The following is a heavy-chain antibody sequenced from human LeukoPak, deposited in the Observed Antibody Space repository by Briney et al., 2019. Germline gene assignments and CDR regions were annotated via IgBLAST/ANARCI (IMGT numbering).Heavy chain of an antibody. CDR3: ARDQDYYYYYYMDV. CDR2: IYTSGST. Sequence: SQTLSLTCTVSGGFISSGSYYWSWIRQPAGKGLEWIGRIYTSGSTNYNPSLKSRVTISVDTSKNQFSLKLSSVTAADTAVYYCARDQDYYYYYYMDVWGKGTTVTVSS. CDR1: GGFISSGSYY. J-gene: IGHJ6*03. V-gene: IGHV4-61*02.